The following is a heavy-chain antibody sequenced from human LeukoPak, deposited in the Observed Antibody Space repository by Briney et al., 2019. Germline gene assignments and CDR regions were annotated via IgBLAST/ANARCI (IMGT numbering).Heavy chain of an antibody. CDR1: GFTFSSYT. J-gene: IGHJ4*02. D-gene: IGHD2-15*01. CDR2: IKQDGSEK. CDR3: ARVYCSGGSCYPGYSN. V-gene: IGHV3-7*01. Sequence: GGSLRLSCTASGFTFSSYTMSWVRQAPGKGLEWVANIKQDGSEKYYVDSVKGRFTISRDNAKNSLYLQMNSLRAEDTAVYYCARVYCSGGSCYPGYSNWGQGTLVTVSS.